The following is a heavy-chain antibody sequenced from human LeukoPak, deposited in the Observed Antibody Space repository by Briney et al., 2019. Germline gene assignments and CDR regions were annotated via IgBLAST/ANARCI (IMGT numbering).Heavy chain of an antibody. CDR2: TYYSGST. D-gene: IGHD6-19*01. J-gene: IGHJ4*02. Sequence: PSETLSLTCTVSGGSINSYYWSWIRQPPGKGLEWVGYTYYSGSTNYKPSLKRRVTISVDASKNQFSLKVSSVTAADTAVYYCASWRSSSGWSLIDYWGQGALVTVSS. CDR3: ASWRSSSGWSLIDY. CDR1: GGSINSYY. V-gene: IGHV4-59*03.